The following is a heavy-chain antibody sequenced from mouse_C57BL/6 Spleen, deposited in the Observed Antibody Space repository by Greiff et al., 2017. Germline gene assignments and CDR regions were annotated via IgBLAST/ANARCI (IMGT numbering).Heavy chain of an antibody. Sequence: QVQLQQSGAELVRPGTSVKVSCKASGYAFTNYLIEWVKQRPGQGLEWIGVINPGSGGTNYNEKFKGKATLTADKSSSTAYMQLSSLTAEDSAVYFCARKLRLLYYFDYWGQGTTRTVSS. CDR1: GYAFTNYL. V-gene: IGHV1-54*01. CDR3: ARKLRLLYYFDY. CDR2: INPGSGGT. J-gene: IGHJ2*01. D-gene: IGHD3-2*02.